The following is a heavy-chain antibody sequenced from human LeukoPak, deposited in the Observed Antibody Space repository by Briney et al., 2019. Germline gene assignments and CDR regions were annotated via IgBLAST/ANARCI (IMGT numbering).Heavy chain of an antibody. V-gene: IGHV3-21*01. CDR1: GFTFSDYH. Sequence: GGSLRLSCVVSGFTFSDYHMNWVRQAPGKGLEWVSSISTSNSYIYYADSLTGRFTISRDNAKNSLYLQMNSLRAEDTAVYYCARRATTERGSSHGLDYWGQGTLVTVSS. D-gene: IGHD5-18*01. CDR2: ISTSNSYI. J-gene: IGHJ4*02. CDR3: ARRATTERGSSHGLDY.